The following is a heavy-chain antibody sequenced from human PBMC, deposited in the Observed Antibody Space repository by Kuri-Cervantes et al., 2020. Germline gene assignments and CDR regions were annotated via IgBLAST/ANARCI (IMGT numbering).Heavy chain of an antibody. Sequence: ASVKVSCKASGYTFTGYYMHWVRQAPGQGLEWMGWINPNSGGTNYAQKFQGRVTITADESTSTAYMELSSLRSEDTAVYYCARELVTPYYYDGMDVWGQGTTVTVSS. CDR1: GYTFTGYY. CDR2: INPNSGGT. D-gene: IGHD1-26*01. V-gene: IGHV1-2*02. J-gene: IGHJ6*02. CDR3: ARELVTPYYYDGMDV.